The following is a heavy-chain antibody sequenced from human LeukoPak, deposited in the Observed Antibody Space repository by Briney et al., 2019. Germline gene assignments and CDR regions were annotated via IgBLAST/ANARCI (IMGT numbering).Heavy chain of an antibody. CDR3: ARDALVGVYYFDL. CDR1: GGSISNSTYY. Sequence: SETLSLTCTVSGGSISNSTYYWRWIRQPPGKGLEWIGSIYYSGSTYYTPSLKSRVTISVDTSKNQFSLKLSSVTAADAAVYYCARDALVGVYYFDLWGQGTLVTVSS. J-gene: IGHJ4*02. D-gene: IGHD1-26*01. V-gene: IGHV4-39*07. CDR2: IYYSGST.